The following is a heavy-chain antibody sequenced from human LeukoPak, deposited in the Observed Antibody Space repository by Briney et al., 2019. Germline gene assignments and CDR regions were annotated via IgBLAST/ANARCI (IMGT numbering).Heavy chain of an antibody. J-gene: IGHJ4*02. CDR2: INHSGST. Sequence: SETLSLTCAVYGGSFSGYYWSWIRQPPGKGLEWIGEINHSGSTNYNPSLKSRVTISVDTSKNQFSLKLSSVTAADTAVYYCARDPRIAAAGIFDYWGQGTLVTVSS. V-gene: IGHV4-34*01. D-gene: IGHD6-13*01. CDR1: GGSFSGYY. CDR3: ARDPRIAAAGIFDY.